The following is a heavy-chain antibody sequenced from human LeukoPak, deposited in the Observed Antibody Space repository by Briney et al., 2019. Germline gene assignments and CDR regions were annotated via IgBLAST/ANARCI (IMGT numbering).Heavy chain of an antibody. CDR3: ARDKIDYYDSSGSNIFDY. V-gene: IGHV4-39*07. CDR2: IYHSGST. CDR1: GGSISSSSYY. Sequence: SETLSLTCTVSGGSISSSSYYWGWIRQPPGKGLEWIGSIYHSGSTYYNPSLKSRVTISVDTSKNQFSLKLSSVTAADTAVYYCARDKIDYYDSSGSNIFDYWGQGTLVTVSS. D-gene: IGHD3-22*01. J-gene: IGHJ4*02.